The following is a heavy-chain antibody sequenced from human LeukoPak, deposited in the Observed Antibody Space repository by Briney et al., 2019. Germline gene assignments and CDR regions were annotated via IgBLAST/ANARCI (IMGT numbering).Heavy chain of an antibody. Sequence: GGSLRLSCAASGFTFSSYGMHWARQAPGQGLEWVADISYYGSNKYYGDSVKGRFTISRDNPKNTLYLQMNSLRDEDTAVYYCAKDVQYQYGGQYSFDYWGQGTLVTVSS. J-gene: IGHJ4*02. D-gene: IGHD4-23*01. CDR2: ISYYGSNK. V-gene: IGHV3-30*18. CDR1: GFTFSSYG. CDR3: AKDVQYQYGGQYSFDY.